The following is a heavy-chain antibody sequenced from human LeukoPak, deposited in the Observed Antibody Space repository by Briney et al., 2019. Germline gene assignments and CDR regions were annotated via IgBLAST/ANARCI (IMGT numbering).Heavy chain of an antibody. CDR2: VSYDGSNK. V-gene: IGHV3-30*18. Sequence: GRSLRLSCAASGFTFSSYGMHWVRQAPGKGLEWVAVVSYDGSNKYYADSVKGRFTISRDNSKNTLYLQMNSLRAEDTAVYYCAKAADSTMVRGVELDYWGQGTLVTVSS. D-gene: IGHD3-10*01. CDR1: GFTFSSYG. J-gene: IGHJ4*02. CDR3: AKAADSTMVRGVELDY.